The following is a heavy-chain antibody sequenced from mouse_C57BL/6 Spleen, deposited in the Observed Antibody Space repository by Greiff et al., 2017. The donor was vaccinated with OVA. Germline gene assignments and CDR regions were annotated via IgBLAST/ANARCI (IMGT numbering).Heavy chain of an antibody. D-gene: IGHD1-1*01. CDR2: IRLKSDNYAT. CDR3: TLYYYGSSFDY. V-gene: IGHV6-3*01. CDR1: GFTFSNYW. Sequence: EVKLMESGGGLVQPGGSMKLSCVASGFTFSNYWMNWVRQSPEKGLEWVAQIRLKSDNYATHYAESVKGRFTISRDDSKSSVYLQMNNLRAEDTGIYYCTLYYYGSSFDYWGQGTTLTVSS. J-gene: IGHJ2*01.